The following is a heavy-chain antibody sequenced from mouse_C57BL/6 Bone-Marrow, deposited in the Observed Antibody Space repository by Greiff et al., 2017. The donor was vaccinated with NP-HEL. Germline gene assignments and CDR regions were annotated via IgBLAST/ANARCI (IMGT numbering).Heavy chain of an antibody. V-gene: IGHV5-6*01. CDR2: ISSGGSYT. D-gene: IGHD4-1*01. CDR1: GFTFSSYG. Sequence: EVKLMESGGDLVKPGGSLKLSCAASGFTFSSYGMSWVRQTPDKRLEWVATISSGGSYTYYPDSVKGRFTISRDNAKNTLYLQMSSLKSEDTAMYYCARHNWDGWGQGTTLTVSS. J-gene: IGHJ2*01. CDR3: ARHNWDG.